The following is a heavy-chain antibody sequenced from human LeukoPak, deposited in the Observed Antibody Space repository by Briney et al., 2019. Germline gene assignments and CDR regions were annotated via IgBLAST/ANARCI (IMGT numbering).Heavy chain of an antibody. V-gene: IGHV4-59*12. CDR1: GGSISSYY. J-gene: IGHJ5*02. CDR3: ARGRGTWEP. CDR2: IYYTGTT. Sequence: SETLSLTCSVSGGSISSYYWSLIRQPPGKGLEWIGYIYYTGTTYYNPSLESRVTISIDTSKNQFSLKLSSVTAADTAVYYCARGRGTWEPWGQGTLVTVSS. D-gene: IGHD1-26*01.